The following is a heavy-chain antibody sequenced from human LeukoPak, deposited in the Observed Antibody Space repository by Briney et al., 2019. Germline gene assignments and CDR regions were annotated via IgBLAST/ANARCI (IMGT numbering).Heavy chain of an antibody. CDR2: IRSSGSTL. D-gene: IGHD6-13*01. CDR3: ARDSSSWYAEPYYFDY. Sequence: GGSLRLSCVASGFIFSDYEMNWVRQAPGKGLEWISYIRSSGSTLYYADSVQGRFTISRDNAKNSLYLQMNSLRAEDTAVYYCARDSSSWYAEPYYFDYWGQGTLVTVSS. V-gene: IGHV3-48*03. CDR1: GFIFSDYE. J-gene: IGHJ4*02.